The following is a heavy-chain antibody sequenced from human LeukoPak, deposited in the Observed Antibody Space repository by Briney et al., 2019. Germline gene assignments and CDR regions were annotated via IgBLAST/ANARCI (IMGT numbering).Heavy chain of an antibody. D-gene: IGHD3-10*01. CDR3: VRGPGYFDY. V-gene: IGHV1-2*02. CDR1: GYTFSGFY. CDR2: INPNSGDT. Sequence: ASVKVSCKASGYTFSGFYIHWVRQAPGQGLEWMGWINPNSGDTNYAQKFQGRVTMTRDTSISTAYMELSSLRSDDTAVYYCVRGPGYFDYWGQGTLVTVSS. J-gene: IGHJ4*02.